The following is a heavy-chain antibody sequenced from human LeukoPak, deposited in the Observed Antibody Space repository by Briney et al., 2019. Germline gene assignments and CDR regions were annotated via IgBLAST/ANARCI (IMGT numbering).Heavy chain of an antibody. Sequence: GESLKISCKASGYSFTDSWSGWVRQMPGKGLEWMGTIFPADSDTRYSPSFQAQVTISVDKAINTVYLHWSSLKASDTAMYYCARLSGGSSWGQGTLVTVSS. CDR1: GYSFTDSW. V-gene: IGHV5-51*01. CDR2: IFPADSDT. CDR3: ARLSGGSS. J-gene: IGHJ5*02. D-gene: IGHD2-15*01.